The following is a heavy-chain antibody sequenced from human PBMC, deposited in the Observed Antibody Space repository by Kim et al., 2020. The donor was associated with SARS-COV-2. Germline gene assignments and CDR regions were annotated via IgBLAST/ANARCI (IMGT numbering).Heavy chain of an antibody. CDR1: GGSISSGGYY. Sequence: SETLSLTCTVSGGSISSGGYYWSWIRQHPGKGLEWIGYIYYSGSTYYNPSLKSRVTISVDTSKNQFSLKLSSVTAADTAVYYCARGGWSWSVDYWGQGTLVTVSS. CDR3: ARGGWSWSVDY. V-gene: IGHV4-31*03. J-gene: IGHJ4*02. CDR2: IYYSGST. D-gene: IGHD6-13*01.